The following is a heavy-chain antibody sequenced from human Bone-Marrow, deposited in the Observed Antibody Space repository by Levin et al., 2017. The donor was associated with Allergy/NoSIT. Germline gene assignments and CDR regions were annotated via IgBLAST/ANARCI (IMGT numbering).Heavy chain of an antibody. CDR1: GFTFSDYY. J-gene: IGHJ1*01. CDR2: ISSSSSYT. CDR3: ARLGGSFSDCSGGSCYVGYFQH. D-gene: IGHD2-15*01. V-gene: IGHV3-11*03. Sequence: GESLKISCAASGFTFSDYYMSWIRQAPGKGLEWVSYISSSSSYTNYADPVKGRFTIPRDNAKNSLYLQMNSLRAEDTAVYYWARLGGSFSDCSGGSCYVGYFQHWGQGTLVTVSS.